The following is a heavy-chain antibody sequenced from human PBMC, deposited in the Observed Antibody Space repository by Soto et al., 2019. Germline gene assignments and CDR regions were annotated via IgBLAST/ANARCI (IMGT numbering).Heavy chain of an antibody. CDR2: IWYDGSNK. CDR1: GFTFSSYG. J-gene: IGHJ3*02. V-gene: IGHV3-33*01. Sequence: GGSLRLSCAASGFTFSSYGMHWVRQAPGKGLEWVAVIWYDGSNKYYADSVKGRFTISRDNSKNTLYLQMNSLRAEDTAVYYCARGTYYDILTVEDAFDIWGQGTMVTVSS. CDR3: ARGTYYDILTVEDAFDI. D-gene: IGHD3-9*01.